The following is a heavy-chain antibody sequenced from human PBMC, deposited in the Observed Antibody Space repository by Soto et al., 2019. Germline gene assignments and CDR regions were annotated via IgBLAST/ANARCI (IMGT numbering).Heavy chain of an antibody. CDR1: GFTFSSYG. D-gene: IGHD2-2*01. CDR2: IWYDGSNK. CDR3: AKDVIVVVPAAKGSPDAFDI. V-gene: IGHV3-33*06. Sequence: GGSLRLSCAASGFTFSSYGMHWVRQAPGKGLEWVAVIWYDGSNKYYADSVKGRFTISRDNSKNTLYLQMNSLRAEDTAVYYCAKDVIVVVPAAKGSPDAFDIWGQGTMVTVSS. J-gene: IGHJ3*02.